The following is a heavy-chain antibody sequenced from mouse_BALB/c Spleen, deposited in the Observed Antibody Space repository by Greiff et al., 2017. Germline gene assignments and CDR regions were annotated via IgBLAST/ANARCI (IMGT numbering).Heavy chain of an antibody. CDR3: ARGDYDYDGRGDY. Sequence: EVKLMESGGGLVKPGGSLKLSCAASGFTFSSYAMSWVRQTPEKRLEWVASISSGGSTYYPDSVKGRFTISRDNARNILYLQMSSLRSEDTAMYYCARGDYDYDGRGDYWGQGTSVTVSS. V-gene: IGHV5-6-5*01. CDR1: GFTFSSYA. J-gene: IGHJ4*01. CDR2: ISSGGST. D-gene: IGHD2-4*01.